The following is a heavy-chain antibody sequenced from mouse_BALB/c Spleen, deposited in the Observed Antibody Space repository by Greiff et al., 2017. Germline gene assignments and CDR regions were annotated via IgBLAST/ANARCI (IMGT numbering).Heavy chain of an antibody. D-gene: IGHD3-2*01. V-gene: IGHV6-6*02. CDR2: IRLKSNNYAT. Sequence: DVKLVESGGGLVQPGGSMKLSCVASGFTFSNYWMNWVRQSPEKGLEWVAEIRLKSNNYATHYAESVKGRFTISRDDSKSSVYLQMNNLRAEDTGIYYCTRVDSSGPFAYWGQGTLVTVSA. J-gene: IGHJ3*01. CDR3: TRVDSSGPFAY. CDR1: GFTFSNYW.